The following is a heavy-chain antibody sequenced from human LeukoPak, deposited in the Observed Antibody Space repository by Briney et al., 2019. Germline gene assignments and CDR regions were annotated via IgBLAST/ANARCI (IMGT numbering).Heavy chain of an antibody. V-gene: IGHV3-20*04. D-gene: IGHD5-12*01. Sequence: GESLRLSCAASGFTFDDYGMSWVRQAPGKGLEWVSGINWNGGSTGYADSVKGRFTISRDNAKNSLYLQMNSLRAEDTALYYCARDSSVLDIVATIWYFDYWGQGTLVTVSS. J-gene: IGHJ4*02. CDR1: GFTFDDYG. CDR3: ARDSSVLDIVATIWYFDY. CDR2: INWNGGST.